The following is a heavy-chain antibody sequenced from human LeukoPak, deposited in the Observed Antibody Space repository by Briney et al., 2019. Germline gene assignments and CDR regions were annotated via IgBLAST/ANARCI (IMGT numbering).Heavy chain of an antibody. CDR2: ISYDGSNK. V-gene: IGHV3-30-3*01. D-gene: IGHD3-9*01. CDR3: ARVADILTGYYDY. J-gene: IGHJ4*02. CDR1: GFTFSSYA. Sequence: GRSLRFSCAASGFTFSSYAMHWVRQAPGKGLEWVAVISYDGSNKYYADSVKGRFTISRDNSKNTLYLQMNSLRAEDTAVYYCARVADILTGYYDYWGQGTLVTVSS.